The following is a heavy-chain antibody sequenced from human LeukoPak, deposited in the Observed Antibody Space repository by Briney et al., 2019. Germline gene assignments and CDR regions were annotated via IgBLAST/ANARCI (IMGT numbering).Heavy chain of an antibody. J-gene: IGHJ3*02. CDR1: GGSFSGFY. CDR3: ARRGYCSSTSCRGDAFDI. CDR2: YNHFGST. Sequence: MPSETLSLTCAVSGGSFSGFYWTWIRQSPGKGLEWIGEYNHFGSTTYNPSLNNRVSISVDTSRSQFSLTLTSVTAADTAVYYCARRGYCSSTSCRGDAFDIWGQGTMVTVSS. D-gene: IGHD2-2*01. V-gene: IGHV4-34*01.